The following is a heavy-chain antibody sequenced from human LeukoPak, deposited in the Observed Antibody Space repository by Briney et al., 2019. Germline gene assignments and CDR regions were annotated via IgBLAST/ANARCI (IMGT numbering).Heavy chain of an antibody. D-gene: IGHD4-17*01. J-gene: IGHJ4*02. Sequence: GASVKVSCKASGYKFSDYYIHWMRQAPGQGLEWMGWFSPDNEASNYAQKFQGRVTMTRDTSTSPVYMELSGLRSDDTAVYYCARGTYGDSFDSWGQGTLVTVSS. CDR3: ARGTYGDSFDS. V-gene: IGHV1-2*02. CDR2: FSPDNEAS. CDR1: GYKFSDYY.